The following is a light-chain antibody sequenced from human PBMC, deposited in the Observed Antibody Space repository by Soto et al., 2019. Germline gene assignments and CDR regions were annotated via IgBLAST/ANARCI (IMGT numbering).Light chain of an antibody. CDR2: GAS. Sequence: EVVMTQSPATLSVSPGERATLSCRASQSVNSNLAWYQQKPGQAPRLLIYGASTRATGIPARFTGSGSGTEFTLTISNLQSEDFAVYYCQQYDNWPPRTFGQGTKLEIK. CDR3: QQYDNWPPRT. V-gene: IGKV3-15*01. CDR1: QSVNSN. J-gene: IGKJ2*01.